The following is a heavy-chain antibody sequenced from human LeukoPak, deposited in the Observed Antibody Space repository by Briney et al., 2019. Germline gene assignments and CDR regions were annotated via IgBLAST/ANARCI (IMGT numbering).Heavy chain of an antibody. CDR3: ARGQSLNDY. V-gene: IGHV1-2*02. CDR2: INPNSGGA. Sequence: GASVTVSFKASGYTFTQYYMHWVRQAPGQGLEWMGWINPNSGGANYAENFQGRVTMTRDTSISTAYMELSSLRYHDTALYYCARGQSLNDYWGQGTLVTVSS. J-gene: IGHJ4*02. CDR1: GYTFTQYY.